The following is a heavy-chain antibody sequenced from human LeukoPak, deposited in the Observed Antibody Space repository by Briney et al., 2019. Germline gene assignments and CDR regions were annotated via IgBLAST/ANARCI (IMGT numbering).Heavy chain of an antibody. Sequence: SAKVSCKASGGTFSSYAISWVRQAPGQGLEWMGGIIPIFGTANYAQKFQGRVTITADESTSTAYMELSSLRSEDTAVYYCARDENVDTAMRRGLDYYYMDVWGKGTTVTVSS. CDR3: ARDENVDTAMRRGLDYYYMDV. CDR1: GGTFSSYA. V-gene: IGHV1-69*13. CDR2: IIPIFGTA. D-gene: IGHD5-18*01. J-gene: IGHJ6*03.